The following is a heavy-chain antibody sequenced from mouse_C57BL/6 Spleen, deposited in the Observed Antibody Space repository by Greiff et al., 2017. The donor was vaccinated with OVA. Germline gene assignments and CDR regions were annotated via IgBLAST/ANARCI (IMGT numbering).Heavy chain of an antibody. J-gene: IGHJ2*01. CDR1: GYTFTSYW. CDR3: ARKENYGYYFDY. V-gene: IGHV1-55*01. D-gene: IGHD1-1*02. CDR2: IYPGSGST. Sequence: QVQLQQSGAELVKPGASVKMSCKASGYTFTSYWITWVKQRPGQGLEWIGDIYPGSGSTNYNEKFKSKATLTVDTSSSTAYMQLSSLTSEDSAVYYCARKENYGYYFDYWGQGTTLTVSS.